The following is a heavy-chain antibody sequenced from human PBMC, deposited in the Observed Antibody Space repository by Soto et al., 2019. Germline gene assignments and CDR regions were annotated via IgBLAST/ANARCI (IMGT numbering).Heavy chain of an antibody. CDR1: GGSFSGYY. Sequence: SETLSLTCAVYGGSFSGYYWSWIRQPPGKGLEWIGEINHSGSTNYNPSLKSRVTISVDTSKNQFSLKLSSVTAADTAVYYCARAKVEYDFWSGNDWYFDLWGRGTPVTVSS. D-gene: IGHD3-3*01. CDR2: INHSGST. J-gene: IGHJ2*01. V-gene: IGHV4-34*01. CDR3: ARAKVEYDFWSGNDWYFDL.